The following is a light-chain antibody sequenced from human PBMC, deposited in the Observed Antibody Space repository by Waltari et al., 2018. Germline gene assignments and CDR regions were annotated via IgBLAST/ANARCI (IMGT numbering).Light chain of an antibody. CDR1: SSDFGANKY. Sequence: QSALTQPASVSGSPGQSITISCTATSSDFGANKYVSWYQQHPGKAPKVVIYDVTERPSGVSNRFSGSKSGSTASLTISGLQTEDEADYYCSPRTNSITWVFGGGTKVTVL. J-gene: IGLJ3*02. V-gene: IGLV2-14*03. CDR2: DVT. CDR3: SPRTNSITWV.